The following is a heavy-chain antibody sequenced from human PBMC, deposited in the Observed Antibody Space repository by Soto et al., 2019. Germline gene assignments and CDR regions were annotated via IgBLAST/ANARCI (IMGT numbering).Heavy chain of an antibody. CDR3: ARQGVYSSTTYYYYGMDV. D-gene: IGHD6-13*01. V-gene: IGHV3-30*03. Sequence: VQLVESGGGVVQPGRSLRLSCAASGFTFSSYGMHWVRQAPGKGLEWVAVISYDGSNKYYADSVKGRFTISRDNSKNTLYLQMNSLRAEDTAVYYCARQGVYSSTTYYYYGMDVWGQGTTVTVSS. J-gene: IGHJ6*02. CDR2: ISYDGSNK. CDR1: GFTFSSYG.